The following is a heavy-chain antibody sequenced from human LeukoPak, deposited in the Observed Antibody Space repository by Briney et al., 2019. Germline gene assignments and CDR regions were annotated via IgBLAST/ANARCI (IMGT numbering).Heavy chain of an antibody. D-gene: IGHD2-15*01. CDR3: VRGCSDTCYRFDY. J-gene: IGHJ4*02. V-gene: IGHV3-33*01. CDR1: GFTFSSYG. CDR2: IWYDGSNK. Sequence: GGSLRLSCAASGFTFSSYGMHWVRQAPGKGLEWVAVIWYDGSNKYYADSVKGRFTISRDNPKNTLYLQMNSLRAEDTAIYYCVRGCSDTCYRFDYWGQGTLVTVSS.